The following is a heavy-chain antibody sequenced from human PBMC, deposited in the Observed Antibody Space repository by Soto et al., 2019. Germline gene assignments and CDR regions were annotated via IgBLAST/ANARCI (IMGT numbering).Heavy chain of an antibody. CDR3: AREEGAFEYVWWSYRPDRNNYYGMDV. Sequence: GGSLRLSCAASGFTFDDYAMHWVRQAPGKGLEWVSGISWNSGSIGYADSVKGRFTISRDNAKNSLYLQMNSLRAEDTALYYCAREEGAFEYVWWSYRPDRNNYYGMDVWGQGTTVTVSS. CDR2: ISWNSGSI. CDR1: GFTFDDYA. J-gene: IGHJ6*02. V-gene: IGHV3-9*01. D-gene: IGHD3-16*02.